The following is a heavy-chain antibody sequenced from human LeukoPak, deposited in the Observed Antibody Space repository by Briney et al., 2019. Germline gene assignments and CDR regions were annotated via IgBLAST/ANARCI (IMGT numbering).Heavy chain of an antibody. V-gene: IGHV4-59*01. D-gene: IGHD6-13*01. CDR3: ARVAAGLDY. Sequence: SETLSLTCTVSGGSISSYYWSWVRQPPGKGLEWIGYIYYSGSTNYNPSLKSRVTISVDTSKNQFSLKLSSVTAADTAVYHCARVAAGLDYWGQGTLVTVSS. CDR2: IYYSGST. CDR1: GGSISSYY. J-gene: IGHJ4*02.